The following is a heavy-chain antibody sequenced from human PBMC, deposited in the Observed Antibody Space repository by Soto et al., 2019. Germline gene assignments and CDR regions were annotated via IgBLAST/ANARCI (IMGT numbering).Heavy chain of an antibody. J-gene: IGHJ4*02. CDR3: ARVRQWLTGGVYFDY. Sequence: GESLKISCKGSGYSFTSYWIGWVRQMPGKGLEWMGIIYPGDSDTRYSPSFQGQVTISADQSISTAYLQWSSLKASDTAMYYCARVRQWLTGGVYFDYWGQGTLVTVSS. D-gene: IGHD6-19*01. CDR1: GYSFTSYW. V-gene: IGHV5-51*01. CDR2: IYPGDSDT.